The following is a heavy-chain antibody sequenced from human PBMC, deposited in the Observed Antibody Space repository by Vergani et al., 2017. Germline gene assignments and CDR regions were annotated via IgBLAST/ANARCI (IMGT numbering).Heavy chain of an antibody. J-gene: IGHJ4*02. Sequence: EVQLLESGGGLVQPGGSLRLSCAASGFTFSSYAMSWVRQAPGKGLEWVSVIYSGGSSTYYADSVKGRFTISRDNSKNTLYLQMNSLRAEDTAVYYCAKEGQQLVYFDYWGQGTLVTVSS. V-gene: IGHV3-23*03. CDR1: GFTFSSYA. CDR3: AKEGQQLVYFDY. D-gene: IGHD6-13*01. CDR2: IYSGGSST.